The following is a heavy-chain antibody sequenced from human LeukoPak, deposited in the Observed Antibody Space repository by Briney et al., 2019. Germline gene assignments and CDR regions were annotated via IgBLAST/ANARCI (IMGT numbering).Heavy chain of an antibody. J-gene: IGHJ4*02. CDR3: ARLARSSALTFDY. V-gene: IGHV4-4*09. CDR1: GGSISSYY. CDR2: IYTSGST. D-gene: IGHD6-19*01. Sequence: SETLSLTCTVSGGSISSYYWSWIRQPPGKGLEWIGYIYTSGSTNYNPSLKSRVTISVDTSKNQFSLKLSSVTAADTAVYYCARLARSSALTFDYWGQGTLVTVSS.